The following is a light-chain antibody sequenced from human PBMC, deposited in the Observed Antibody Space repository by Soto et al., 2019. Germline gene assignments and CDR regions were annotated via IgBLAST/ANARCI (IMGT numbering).Light chain of an antibody. V-gene: IGKV3-15*01. J-gene: IGKJ4*01. Sequence: TQSPATLSVSPGERVTFSCRASESISTNLAWYQQKPGQAPRLLIYGASTRDTHIPDRFSGAGSETEFPLSVSSLQSEDFAIYYCQQYYDWPLVTFGGGTRVEI. CDR2: GAS. CDR3: QQYYDWPLVT. CDR1: ESISTN.